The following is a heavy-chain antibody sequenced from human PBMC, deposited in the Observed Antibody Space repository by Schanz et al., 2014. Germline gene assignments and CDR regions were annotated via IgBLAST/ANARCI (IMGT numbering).Heavy chain of an antibody. Sequence: QVQLQQWGAGLLKPSETLSLTCAVYGGPFSGYFWSWIRQSPGKGLQWIGEIHHSGSIIYNPSLRSEFPISMDTSKNQFFLRVTSVTAADTAVYYCARHLVNAYGMDVWGQGTAVTVSS. CDR1: GGPFSGYF. D-gene: IGHD3-3*02. CDR3: ARHLVNAYGMDV. V-gene: IGHV4-34*01. CDR2: IHHSGSI. J-gene: IGHJ6*02.